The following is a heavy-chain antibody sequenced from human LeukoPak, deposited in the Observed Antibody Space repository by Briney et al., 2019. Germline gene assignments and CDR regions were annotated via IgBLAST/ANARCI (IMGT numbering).Heavy chain of an antibody. CDR3: ARGGGDFDWLLSDFDY. CDR2: ISSSGSTI. V-gene: IGHV3-11*01. J-gene: IGHJ4*02. D-gene: IGHD3-9*01. CDR1: GFTFSDYY. Sequence: GGSLRLSCAASGFTFSDYYMSWIRQAPGKGLEWVSYISSSGSTIYYADSVKGRFTISRDNAKNSLYLQMNSLRAEATAVYYWARGGGDFDWLLSDFDYWGQGTLVTVSS.